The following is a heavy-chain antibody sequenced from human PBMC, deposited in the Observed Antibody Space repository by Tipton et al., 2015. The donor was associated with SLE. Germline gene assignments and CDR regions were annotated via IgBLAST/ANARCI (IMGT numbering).Heavy chain of an antibody. CDR3: ARGMLTWSGAIIGVDV. J-gene: IGHJ6*02. D-gene: IGHD1-26*01. CDR1: GASIDSSGYS. Sequence: TLSLTCTVSGASIDSSGYSWGWIRQPPGKGLEWIGCFYYSGNTYFNPSLQGRATIAIDTSKNQVSLQLRSVTAADTAVYYCARGMLTWSGAIIGVDVWGQGTSVNVSS. V-gene: IGHV4-39*07. CDR2: FYYSGNT.